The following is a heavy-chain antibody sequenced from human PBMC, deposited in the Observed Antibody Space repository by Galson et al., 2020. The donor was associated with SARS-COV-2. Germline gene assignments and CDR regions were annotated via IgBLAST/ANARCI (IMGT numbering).Heavy chain of an antibody. D-gene: IGHD3-9*01. Sequence: TGGSLRLSCAASGFLFSDYSMNWVRQAPGKGLEWVSYISRSSDMKYYADSVKGRFTISRDNADNSLYLQMNSLRDEDTAVYYCARLTGHFDYWGQGTLVTVSS. CDR3: ARLTGHFDY. V-gene: IGHV3-48*02. CDR2: ISRSSDMK. CDR1: GFLFSDYS. J-gene: IGHJ4*02.